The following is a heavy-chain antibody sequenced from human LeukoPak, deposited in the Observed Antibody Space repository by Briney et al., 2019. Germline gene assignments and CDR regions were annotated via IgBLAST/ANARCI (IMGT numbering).Heavy chain of an antibody. D-gene: IGHD4-17*01. V-gene: IGHV3-66*01. CDR3: AKVPLTAVTTSFDY. Sequence: GGSLRLSCAASGFTVSRNYMTWVRQAPGKGLEWVSVLYIDGTTYYADSVKGRFTISRDNSKNTLYLQMNSLRAEDTAVYYCAKVPLTAVTTSFDYWGQGALVTVSS. J-gene: IGHJ4*02. CDR2: LYIDGTT. CDR1: GFTVSRNY.